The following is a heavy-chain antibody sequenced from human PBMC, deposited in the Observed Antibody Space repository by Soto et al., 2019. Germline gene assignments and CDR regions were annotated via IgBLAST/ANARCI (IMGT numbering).Heavy chain of an antibody. CDR1: GFTVSSNY. J-gene: IGHJ6*03. CDR3: ARVMVVAATTSYYYYMDV. Sequence: GGSLRLSCAASGFTVSSNYMSWVRQAPGKGLEWVSVIYSGGSTYYADSVKGRFTISRDNSKNTLYLQMNSLRAEDTAVYYCARVMVVAATTSYYYYMDVWGKGTTVTVSS. V-gene: IGHV3-66*01. CDR2: IYSGGST. D-gene: IGHD2-15*01.